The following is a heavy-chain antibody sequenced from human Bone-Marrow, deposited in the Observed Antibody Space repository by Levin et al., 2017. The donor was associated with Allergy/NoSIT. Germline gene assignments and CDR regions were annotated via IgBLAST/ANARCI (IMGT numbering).Heavy chain of an antibody. CDR3: ARWGQTATGYWYFDL. CDR1: AFTFSSSH. J-gene: IGHJ2*01. D-gene: IGHD3-9*01. Sequence: GGSLRLSCAASAFTFSSSHMTWVRQVPGKGLEWVANINQDGSGRYYVDSVKGRFTISRDNAKNSLYLQLNSLRAEDTAVYYCARWGQTATGYWYFDLWGRGTLVTVSS. CDR2: INQDGSGR. V-gene: IGHV3-7*01.